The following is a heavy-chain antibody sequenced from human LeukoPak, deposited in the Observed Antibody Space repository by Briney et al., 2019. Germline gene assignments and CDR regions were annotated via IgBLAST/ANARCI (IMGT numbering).Heavy chain of an antibody. J-gene: IGHJ6*02. CDR1: GGSISSGGYS. V-gene: IGHV4-30-2*01. CDR2: IYHSGST. CDR3: ARDHLYGMDV. Sequence: PSETLSLTCAVSGGSISSGGYSWSWIRQPPGKGLEWIGYIYHSGSTYYNPSLKSRVTISVDRSKNQFSLKLSSVTAADTAVYYCARDHLYGMDVWGQGTTVTVSS.